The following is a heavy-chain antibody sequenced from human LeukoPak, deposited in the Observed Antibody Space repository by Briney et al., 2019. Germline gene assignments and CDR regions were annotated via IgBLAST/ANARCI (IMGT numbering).Heavy chain of an antibody. D-gene: IGHD5-12*01. CDR3: ASISGYDFFVKN. J-gene: IGHJ3*01. CDR2: IYHSGST. V-gene: IGHV4-38-2*02. Sequence: SETLSLTCTVSGYSISSGYYWGWIRQPPGKGLEWIGSIYHSGSTYYNPSLKSRVTISVDTSKNQFSLKLSSVTAADTAVYYCASISGYDFFVKNWGQGTMVTVS. CDR1: GYSISSGYY.